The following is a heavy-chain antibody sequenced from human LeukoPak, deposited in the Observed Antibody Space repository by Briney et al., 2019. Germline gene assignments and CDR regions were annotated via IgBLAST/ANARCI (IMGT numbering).Heavy chain of an antibody. CDR1: GFTFSSYA. CDR3: AKRAAAENYMDV. Sequence: GGSLRLSCAASGFTFSSYAMSWVRQAPGKGLEWVAVIWYDGSNKYYADSVKGRFTISRDNSKNTLYLQMNSLRAEDTAVYYCAKRAAAENYMDVWGKGTTVTVSS. D-gene: IGHD6-13*01. V-gene: IGHV3-33*06. J-gene: IGHJ6*03. CDR2: IWYDGSNK.